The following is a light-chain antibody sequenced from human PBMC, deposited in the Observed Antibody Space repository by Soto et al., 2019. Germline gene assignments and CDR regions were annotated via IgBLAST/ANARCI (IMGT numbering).Light chain of an antibody. CDR2: DVS. CDR3: SSYTTSSTYV. V-gene: IGLV2-18*02. CDR1: SSDVGSSNG. J-gene: IGLJ1*01. Sequence: ALTQPPSVSGSPGQSVAISCTGTSSDVGSSNGVSWYQQPPGTAPKLMIYDVSNRPSGVPDRFSGSKSGNTASLTISGLQAEDEADYYCSSYTTSSTYVFGTGTKVTVL.